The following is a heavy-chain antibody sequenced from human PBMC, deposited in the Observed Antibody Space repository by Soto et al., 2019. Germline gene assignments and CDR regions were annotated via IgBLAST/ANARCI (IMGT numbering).Heavy chain of an antibody. V-gene: IGHV3-21*01. CDR1: GCTFSSYS. CDR3: ARDRAGGMDV. J-gene: IGHJ6*02. CDR2: ISSSSSYI. Sequence: GGSLGLSWAASGCTFSSYSMNWVRQAPGKGLEWVSSISSSSSYIYYADSVKGRFTISRDNAKNSLYLQMNSLRAEDTAVYYCARDRAGGMDVWGQGTTVTVSS. D-gene: IGHD6-25*01.